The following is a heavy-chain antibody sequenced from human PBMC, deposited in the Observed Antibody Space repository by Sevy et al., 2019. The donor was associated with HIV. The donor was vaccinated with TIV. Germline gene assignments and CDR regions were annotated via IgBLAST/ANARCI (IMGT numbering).Heavy chain of an antibody. D-gene: IGHD5-18*01. CDR1: GGSFSGYY. V-gene: IGHV4-34*01. CDR3: ARGRSGYSYGYYFDY. Sequence: SETLSLTCAVYGGSFSGYYWSWIRQPPGKGLEWIGEINHSGSTNYNPSLKSRVTISVDTSNNQFSLKLSSVTAADTAVYYCARGRSGYSYGYYFDYWGQGTLVTVSS. J-gene: IGHJ4*02. CDR2: INHSGST.